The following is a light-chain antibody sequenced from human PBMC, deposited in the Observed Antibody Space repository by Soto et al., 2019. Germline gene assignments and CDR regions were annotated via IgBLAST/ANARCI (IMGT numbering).Light chain of an antibody. CDR2: SNT. Sequence: QSVLTQPPSASGTPGQTIAISCSGGSSNIGSHTVNWYQQLPGTAPRLLIYSNTQRPSGVPDRFSGSKSGTSASLAISGLQSEYEGDYYCAAWDDSLNGVVSGGGTQLTVL. CDR1: SSNIGSHT. J-gene: IGLJ2*01. V-gene: IGLV1-44*01. CDR3: AAWDDSLNGVV.